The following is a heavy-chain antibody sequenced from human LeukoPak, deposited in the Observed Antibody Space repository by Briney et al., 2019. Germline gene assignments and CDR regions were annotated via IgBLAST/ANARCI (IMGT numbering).Heavy chain of an antibody. D-gene: IGHD4-17*01. CDR3: ARTSHSGDYGRVVDY. Sequence: SETLSLTCSVSGGSIRSSNYYWGWIRQPPGKGLEWIGSINYSGDTNYNSSLESRVTVSIDTSKNQFSLRLTSVTAADTAMYYCARTSHSGDYGRVVDYWGQGTLVTVSS. V-gene: IGHV4-39*07. CDR2: INYSGDT. CDR1: GGSIRSSNYY. J-gene: IGHJ4*02.